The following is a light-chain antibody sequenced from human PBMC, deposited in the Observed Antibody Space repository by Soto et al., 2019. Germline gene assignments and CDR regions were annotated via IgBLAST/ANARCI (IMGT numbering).Light chain of an antibody. J-gene: IGLJ2*01. CDR1: SSNIGSNT. Sequence: QYVLTQPPSASGTPGQRVTISCSGSSSNIGSNTVNWYQQLPGTAPKLLIYSNNQRPSGVPDRFSGSKSGTSASLAISGLQSEDEADYYCAAWDDSLNGPVFGGWTQLTVL. CDR3: AAWDDSLNGPV. V-gene: IGLV1-44*01. CDR2: SNN.